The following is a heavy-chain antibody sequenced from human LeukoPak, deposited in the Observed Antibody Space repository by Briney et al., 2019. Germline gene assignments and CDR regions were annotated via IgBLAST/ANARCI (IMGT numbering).Heavy chain of an antibody. V-gene: IGHV4-38-2*01. J-gene: IGHJ4*02. CDR3: ARLDLSII. CDR2: IYHSGST. Sequence: PSETLSLTCAVSGYSISSGYYWGWIRQPPGKGLEWIGSIYHSGSTYYNPSLKSRVTISVDTSKNQFSLKLSSVTAADTAVYYCARLDLSIIWGQGTLVTVSS. CDR1: GYSISSGYY.